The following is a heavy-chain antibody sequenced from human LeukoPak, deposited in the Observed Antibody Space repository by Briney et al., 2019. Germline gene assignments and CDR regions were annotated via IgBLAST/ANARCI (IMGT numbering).Heavy chain of an antibody. CDR1: GFTFSSYA. Sequence: AGGSLRLSCAASGFTFSSYAMHWVRQAPGKGLEWVAVISYDGSNKYYADSVKGRFTISRDNSKNTLYLQMNSLRAEDTAVYYCARGPLELRFLEPLDYWGQGTLVTVSS. J-gene: IGHJ4*02. V-gene: IGHV3-30-3*01. D-gene: IGHD3-3*01. CDR3: ARGPLELRFLEPLDY. CDR2: ISYDGSNK.